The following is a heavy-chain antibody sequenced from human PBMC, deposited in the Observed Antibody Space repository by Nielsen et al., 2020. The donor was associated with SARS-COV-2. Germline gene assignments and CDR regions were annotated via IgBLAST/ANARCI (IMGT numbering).Heavy chain of an antibody. D-gene: IGHD3-22*01. J-gene: IGHJ4*02. CDR2: IKQDGSEK. CDR1: GFTFSSYW. V-gene: IGHV3-7*01. CDR3: AREGTMINLALDY. Sequence: GGSLRLSCAASGFTFSSYWMNWVRQAPGKGLEWVANIKQDGSEKYYGDSVKGRFTISRDNAKNSLYLQMNSLRAEDTAVYYCAREGTMINLALDYWGQGTLVTVSS.